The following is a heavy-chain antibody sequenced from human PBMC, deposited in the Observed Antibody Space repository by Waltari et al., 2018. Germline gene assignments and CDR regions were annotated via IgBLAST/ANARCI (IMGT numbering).Heavy chain of an antibody. CDR2: RSYDGSNK. Sequence: QVQLVESGGGVVQPGRSLRLSCAASGFTFSSYAMHWVRQAPGKGLEWVAVRSYDGSNKYYADSVKGRFTISRDNSKNTLYLQMNSLRAEDTAVYYCARGVTMVRGVCDYWGQGTLVTVSS. J-gene: IGHJ4*02. D-gene: IGHD3-10*01. CDR1: GFTFSSYA. CDR3: ARGVTMVRGVCDY. V-gene: IGHV3-30-3*01.